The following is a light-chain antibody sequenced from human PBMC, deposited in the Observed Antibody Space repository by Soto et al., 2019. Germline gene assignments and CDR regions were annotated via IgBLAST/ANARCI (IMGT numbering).Light chain of an antibody. CDR3: AEWDDILNGYV. V-gene: IGLV1-44*01. J-gene: IGLJ1*01. CDR1: SSNIESNT. Sequence: QSVLTQPPSASGTPGQRVTISCSGSSSNIESNTVTWYQQLPGTAPKLVIYSNYDRPSGVPDRFSGSTSGTSASLVIRGRQSEDEDDYYCAEWDDILNGYVFGGGTKITVL. CDR2: SNY.